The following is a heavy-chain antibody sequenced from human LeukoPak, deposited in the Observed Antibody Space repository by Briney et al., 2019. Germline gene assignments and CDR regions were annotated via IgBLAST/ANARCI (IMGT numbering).Heavy chain of an antibody. V-gene: IGHV4-59*01. CDR2: IYYSGST. CDR1: GGSISSYY. D-gene: IGHD2/OR15-2a*01. J-gene: IGHJ3*02. Sequence: SEALSLTCTVSGGSISSYYWSWIRQPPGKGLEWIGYIYYSGSTNYNPSLKSRVTISVDTSKNQFSLKLSSVTAADTAVYYCARGSFLYAFDIWGQGTMVTVSS. CDR3: ARGSFLYAFDI.